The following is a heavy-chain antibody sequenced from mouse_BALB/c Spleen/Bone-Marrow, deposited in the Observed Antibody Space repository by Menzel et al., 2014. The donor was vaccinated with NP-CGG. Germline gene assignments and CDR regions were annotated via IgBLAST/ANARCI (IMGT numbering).Heavy chain of an antibody. J-gene: IGHJ2*01. Sequence: EVMLVESGGGLVKPGGSLKLSCAASGFTFSSHTMSWVRQTPEKRLEWVATISSGGGNTYYPDSMKGRFTISRDNAKNNLYLQMSSLRSEDTALYYCARAYYRYPFDYWGQGTTLTASS. D-gene: IGHD2-14*01. CDR2: ISSGGGNT. V-gene: IGHV5-9*03. CDR3: ARAYYRYPFDY. CDR1: GFTFSSHT.